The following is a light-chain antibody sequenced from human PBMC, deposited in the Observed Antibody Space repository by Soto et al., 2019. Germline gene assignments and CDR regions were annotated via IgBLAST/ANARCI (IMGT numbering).Light chain of an antibody. CDR3: SSYTSSSTLV. CDR1: SSDVGDYNY. CDR2: DVS. J-gene: IGLJ2*01. Sequence: QSALTQPASVSGSPGQSITISCTGTSSDVGDYNYVSWYQQHPGKAPKLMIYDVSNRPSGVSNRFSGSKSGNTASLTVSGLQAEDEADYYCSSYTSSSTLVFCGGTKLTVL. V-gene: IGLV2-14*01.